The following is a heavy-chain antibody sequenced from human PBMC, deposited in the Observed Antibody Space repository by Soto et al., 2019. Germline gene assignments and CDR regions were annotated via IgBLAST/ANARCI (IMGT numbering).Heavy chain of an antibody. J-gene: IGHJ6*02. Sequence: PGGSLRLSCAASGFTFSSYAMSWVRQAPGKGPEWVSAISGSGGSTYYADSVKGRFTISRDNSKNTLYLQMNSLRAEDTAVYYCAKTATIGGTWYYYYYGMDVWGQGTKVTVSS. V-gene: IGHV3-23*01. CDR1: GFTFSSYA. CDR2: ISGSGGST. CDR3: AKTATIGGTWYYYYYGMDV. D-gene: IGHD5-12*01.